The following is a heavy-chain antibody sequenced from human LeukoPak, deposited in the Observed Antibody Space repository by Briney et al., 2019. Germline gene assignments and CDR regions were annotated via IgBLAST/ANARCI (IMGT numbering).Heavy chain of an antibody. J-gene: IGHJ5*02. V-gene: IGHV1-46*01. CDR3: ARDRRSSSWKIQTWFDP. CDR1: GYTFTSYY. Sequence: ASVKVSCKASGYTFTSYYMHWVRQAPGQGLEWMGIINPSGGSTSYAQKFQGRVTMTRDTSTSTVYMELSSLRSEDTAVYYCARDRRSSSWKIQTWFDPWGQGTLVTVSS. CDR2: INPSGGST. D-gene: IGHD6-13*01.